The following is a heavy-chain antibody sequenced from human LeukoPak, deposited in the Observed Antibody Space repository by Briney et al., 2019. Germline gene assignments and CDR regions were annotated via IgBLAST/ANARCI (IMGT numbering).Heavy chain of an antibody. CDR2: IDYSGNT. CDR3: ARDLGGYDYAYFDY. D-gene: IGHD5-12*01. J-gene: IGHJ4*02. V-gene: IGHV4-59*02. CDR1: GGSVNSYY. Sequence: SETLSLTCTVSGGSVNSYYWSWIRQPPGKGLEWLGYIDYSGNTNYGPSLQSRLTISVDTSKNQFSLKLSSVTAADTAVYYCARDLGGYDYAYFDYWGQGTLVTVSS.